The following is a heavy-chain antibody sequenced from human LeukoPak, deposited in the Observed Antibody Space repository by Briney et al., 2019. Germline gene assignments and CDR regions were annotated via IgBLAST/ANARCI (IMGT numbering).Heavy chain of an antibody. J-gene: IGHJ4*02. V-gene: IGHV1-3*01. Sequence: GASVKVSCKASGYTFTSYAMHWVRQAPGQRLEWMGWINAGNGNTKYSQKFQGRVTITRDTSASTAYMELSSLRSEDTAVYYRARVLLWFGESPFDYWGQGTLVTVSS. CDR2: INAGNGNT. CDR1: GYTFTSYA. CDR3: ARVLLWFGESPFDY. D-gene: IGHD3-10*01.